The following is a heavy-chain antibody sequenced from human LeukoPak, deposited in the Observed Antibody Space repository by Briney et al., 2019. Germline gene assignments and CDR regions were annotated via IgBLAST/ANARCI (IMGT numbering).Heavy chain of an antibody. D-gene: IGHD2-2*01. CDR3: AREVGFHYFDY. J-gene: IGHJ4*02. CDR2: INPSGGST. CDR1: GYTFTSYY. V-gene: IGHV1-46*01. Sequence: ASVKVSCKASGYTFTSYYMHWVRQAPGQGLEWMGIINPSGGSTSYAQKFQGRVTMTRDMSTSTVYMELRSLRSDDTAVYYCAREVGFHYFDYWGQGTLVTVSS.